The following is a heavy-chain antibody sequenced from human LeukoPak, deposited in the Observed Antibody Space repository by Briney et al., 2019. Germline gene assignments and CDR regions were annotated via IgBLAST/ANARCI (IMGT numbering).Heavy chain of an antibody. CDR1: GFTFSTYA. Sequence: PGGSLRLSCAASGFTFSTYAMSWVRQAPGKGREWVSAISGSGGSTYYADSVKGRFTISRDNSKNTLYLQMNSLRAEDTAVYYCAKGRTYYYDSSGYYADYWGQGTLVTVSS. V-gene: IGHV3-23*01. D-gene: IGHD3-22*01. CDR3: AKGRTYYYDSSGYYADY. CDR2: ISGSGGST. J-gene: IGHJ4*02.